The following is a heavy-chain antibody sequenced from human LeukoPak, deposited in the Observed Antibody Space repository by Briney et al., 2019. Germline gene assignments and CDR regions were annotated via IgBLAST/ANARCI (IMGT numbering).Heavy chain of an antibody. CDR2: INHRGGT. CDR3: ARGLRSYYGSGSYYSYYFDY. J-gene: IGHJ4*02. V-gene: IGHV4-34*01. Sequence: LRLSCAASGFTFSNYYMSWMRQPPGKGLEWIGEINHRGGTNYNPSLKSRVTISVDTSKNQFSLKLSSVTAADTAVYYCARGLRSYYGSGSYYSYYFDYWGQGTLVTVSS. D-gene: IGHD3-10*01. CDR1: GFTFSNYY.